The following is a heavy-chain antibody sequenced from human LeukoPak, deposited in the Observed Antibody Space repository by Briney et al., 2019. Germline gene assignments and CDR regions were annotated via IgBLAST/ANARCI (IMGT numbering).Heavy chain of an antibody. CDR2: ISSSSKTI. Sequence: PGGSLRLSCAPSGFTFSYYSMKCVRQAPGKGLEWVSYISSSSKTIYYADSVKGRFTISRDNAKKSLDLQMNSLRDEDTAVYYCARDHMSGIGAGTQANDYWGQGTLVTVSS. D-gene: IGHD4/OR15-4a*01. J-gene: IGHJ4*02. CDR3: ARDHMSGIGAGTQANDY. CDR1: GFTFSYYS. V-gene: IGHV3-48*02.